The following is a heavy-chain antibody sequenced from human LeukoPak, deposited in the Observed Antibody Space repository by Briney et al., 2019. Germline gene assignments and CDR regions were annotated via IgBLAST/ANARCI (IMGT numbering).Heavy chain of an antibody. CDR2: ISSSSSYI. J-gene: IGHJ4*02. CDR3: ASQVVVPAARLFDY. V-gene: IGHV3-21*01. Sequence: GGSLRLSCAASGFAFSSYSMNWVRQAPGKGLEWVSSISSSSSYIYYADSVKGRFTISRDNAKNSLYLQMNSLRAEDTAVYYCASQVVVPAARLFDYWGQGTLVTVSS. D-gene: IGHD2-2*01. CDR1: GFAFSSYS.